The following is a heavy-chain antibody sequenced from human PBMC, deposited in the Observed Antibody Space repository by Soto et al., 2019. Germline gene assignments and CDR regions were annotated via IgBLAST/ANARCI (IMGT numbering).Heavy chain of an antibody. J-gene: IGHJ3*01. CDR2: TYYRSKWYN. CDR1: GDIVSSKSAA. CDR3: ARVTNPFRLKIGYEDAFDL. D-gene: IGHD5-12*01. V-gene: IGHV6-1*01. Sequence: PSQTLSLTCAISGDIVSSKSAACNWIRQSPSRGLEWLGRTYYRSKWYNDYAVSVKSRVTINPDTSKNQFSLQLNSVTPEDTSVYYCARVTNPFRLKIGYEDAFDLWGQGTMVTVSS.